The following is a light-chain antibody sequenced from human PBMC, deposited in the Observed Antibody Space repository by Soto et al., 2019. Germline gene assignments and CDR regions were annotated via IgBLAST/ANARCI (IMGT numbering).Light chain of an antibody. CDR3: QSYDSSNRWV. CDR1: SGSIASNY. Sequence: NFMLTQPHSVSESPGQTVTISCTRSSGSIASNYVQWYQQRPGSAPTTVIYEDNQRPSGVPDRFSGSIDSSSNSASLTISGLKTEDEAYYYCQSYDSSNRWVFGGGTKVTVL. CDR2: EDN. V-gene: IGLV6-57*04. J-gene: IGLJ3*02.